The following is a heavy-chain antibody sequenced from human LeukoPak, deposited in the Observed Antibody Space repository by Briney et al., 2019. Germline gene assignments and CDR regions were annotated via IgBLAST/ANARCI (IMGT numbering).Heavy chain of an antibody. Sequence: GGSLRLSCAASGFTFSSYWMHWVRQAPGKGLVWVSRINSDGSSTSYADSVKGRFTISRDNAKNTLYLQMNSLRAEDTAVYYCARATIVGWFGELSLYYYGTDVWGQGTTVTVSS. CDR2: INSDGSST. V-gene: IGHV3-74*01. CDR1: GFTFSSYW. D-gene: IGHD3-10*01. J-gene: IGHJ6*02. CDR3: ARATIVGWFGELSLYYYGTDV.